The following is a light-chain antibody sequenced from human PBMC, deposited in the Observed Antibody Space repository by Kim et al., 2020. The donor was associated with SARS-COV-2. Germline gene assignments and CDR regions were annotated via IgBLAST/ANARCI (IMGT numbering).Light chain of an antibody. CDR1: QRVNTNS. J-gene: IGKJ5*01. CDR3: QQYMTSPSIA. Sequence: DIVLTQSPGTLSLSPGDRATLSCRVSQRVNTNSLAWYRQKPGQPPRLLIYRSSTRATGIPDRFSGGGSGTDFTLTITRLDPEDSAVYFCQQYMTSPSIAFGQGTRLEIK. V-gene: IGKV3-20*01. CDR2: RSS.